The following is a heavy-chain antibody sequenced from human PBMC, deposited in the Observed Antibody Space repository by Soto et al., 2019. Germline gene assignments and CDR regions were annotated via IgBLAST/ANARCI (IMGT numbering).Heavy chain of an antibody. CDR2: ISAYNGDT. D-gene: IGHD3-10*01. CDR1: GYTFTKYD. V-gene: IGHV1-18*01. J-gene: IGHJ4*02. CDR3: ARGDTMIRGVIPFDY. Sequence: GASVKVSCKASGYTFTKYDISWVRQAPGQGLEWMGWISAYNGDTNYAQKLQGRVTMTTDTSTSTAYMELRSLRSDDTAVYYCARGDTMIRGVIPFDYWGQGTLVTVSS.